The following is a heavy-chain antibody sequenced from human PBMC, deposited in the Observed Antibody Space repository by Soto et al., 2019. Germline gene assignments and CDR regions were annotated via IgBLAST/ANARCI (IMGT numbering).Heavy chain of an antibody. Sequence: SETLSLTCTVSGGSISSSSYYWGWIRQPPGKGLEWIGYIYYSGSTNYNPSLKSRVTISVDTSKNQFSLKLSSVTAADTAVYYCARDSGGSSMRWSYYYYGMDGWGQGTKVTVSS. D-gene: IGHD2-15*01. J-gene: IGHJ6*02. CDR3: ARDSGGSSMRWSYYYYGMDG. V-gene: IGHV4-61*01. CDR2: IYYSGST. CDR1: GGSISSSSYY.